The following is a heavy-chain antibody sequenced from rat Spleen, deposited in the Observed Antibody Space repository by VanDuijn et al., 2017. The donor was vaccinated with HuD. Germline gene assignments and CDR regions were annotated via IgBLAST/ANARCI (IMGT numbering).Heavy chain of an antibody. Sequence: EVQLVESGGGLVQPGGSMKLSCVISGFTFTSFPVAWVRQAPTKGLEWVATISASGGSTYFRDSVKGRFTISRDNAKSTLYLQMDSLRSEDTATYYCTTERYPPFAYWGQGTLVTVSS. CDR2: ISASGGST. CDR3: TTERYPPFAY. CDR1: GFTFTSFP. D-gene: IGHD1-5*01. V-gene: IGHV5-46*01. J-gene: IGHJ3*01.